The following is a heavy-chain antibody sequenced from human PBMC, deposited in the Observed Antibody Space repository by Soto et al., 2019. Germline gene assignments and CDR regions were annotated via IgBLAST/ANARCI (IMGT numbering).Heavy chain of an antibody. CDR2: INVGNGNT. D-gene: IGHD6-19*01. Sequence: ASVKVSCKASGYTYISYSMHWVRQAPGQRLEWMGWINVGNGNTKYSQNFQGRVTINQDTSASTAYMELSSLTSEDTAVYYCAREKWGSGWYKRAYYGMDVWGQGTTVTVSS. V-gene: IGHV1-3*01. CDR1: GYTYISYS. CDR3: AREKWGSGWYKRAYYGMDV. J-gene: IGHJ6*02.